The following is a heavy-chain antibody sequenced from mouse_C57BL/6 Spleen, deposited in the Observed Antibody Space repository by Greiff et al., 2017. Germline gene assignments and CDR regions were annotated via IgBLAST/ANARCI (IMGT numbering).Heavy chain of an antibody. J-gene: IGHJ3*01. CDR2: IDPEDGDT. V-gene: IGHV14-1*01. Sequence: DVQLQESGAELVRPGASVKLSCTASGFNIKDYYMHWVKQRPEQGLEWIGRIDPEDGDTEYAPKFQGKATMTADTSSNTAYLQLSSLTSEDTAVYYCTTYYGSSYWFAYWGQGTLVTVSA. CDR3: TTYYGSSYWFAY. CDR1: GFNIKDYY. D-gene: IGHD1-1*01.